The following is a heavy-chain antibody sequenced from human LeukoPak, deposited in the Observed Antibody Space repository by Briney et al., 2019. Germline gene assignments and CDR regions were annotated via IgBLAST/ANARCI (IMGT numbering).Heavy chain of an antibody. CDR2: IKKDGSQT. Sequence: AGGSLRLSCAASGFTFSRHWMTWVRQAPGKGPEWVATIKKDGSQTYYVDSVKGRFTISRDNAQNSLYLQMNGLRVEDTAIYSCARVGWEILNLHFDPWGQGTLVTVSS. CDR3: ARVGWEILNLHFDP. J-gene: IGHJ5*02. D-gene: IGHD1-14*01. V-gene: IGHV3-7*03. CDR1: GFTFSRHW.